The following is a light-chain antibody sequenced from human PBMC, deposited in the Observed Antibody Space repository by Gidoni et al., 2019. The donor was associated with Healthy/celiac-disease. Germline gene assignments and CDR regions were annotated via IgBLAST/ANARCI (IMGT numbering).Light chain of an antibody. V-gene: IGKV3-15*01. CDR1: QRVSSN. CDR2: GAS. Sequence: EIVMTQSPATLSVSPGERATLSCRASQRVSSNLAWSQQKPGQAPRLLIYGASTRATGIPARFSCSGSGTEFTLTISSLQSEDFAVYYCQQYNNWPITFGQGTRLEIK. J-gene: IGKJ5*01. CDR3: QQYNNWPIT.